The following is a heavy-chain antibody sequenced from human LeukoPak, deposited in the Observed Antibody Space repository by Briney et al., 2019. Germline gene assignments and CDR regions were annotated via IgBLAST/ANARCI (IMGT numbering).Heavy chain of an antibody. D-gene: IGHD2-2*02. J-gene: IGHJ5*02. CDR2: TNPNSGGT. V-gene: IGHV1-2*02. Sequence: ASVKVSCKASGYTFTGYYMHWGRQAPGQGPEWMGWTNPNSGGTKYAQKFQGRVTMTRDTSLSTAYMELRRLRFDDTAVYYWPRRHTILGNGHNWFDPWGQGTLVTVSS. CDR3: PRRHTILGNGHNWFDP. CDR1: GYTFTGYY.